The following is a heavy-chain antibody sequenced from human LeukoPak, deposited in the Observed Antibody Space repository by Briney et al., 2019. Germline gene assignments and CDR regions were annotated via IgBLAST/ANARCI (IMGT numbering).Heavy chain of an antibody. D-gene: IGHD2-21*02. CDR2: IHTSGST. CDR3: ARVTDPRYNWFDP. Sequence: SSETLSLTCTVSGASISSYYWTWIRQRAGKGPEWIGRIHTSGSTNYNPSLKSRVYMSVDTSKNQFSLKLNSVTAADTAVYYCARVTDPRYNWFDPWGQGTLVTVSS. J-gene: IGHJ5*02. V-gene: IGHV4-4*07. CDR1: GASISSYY.